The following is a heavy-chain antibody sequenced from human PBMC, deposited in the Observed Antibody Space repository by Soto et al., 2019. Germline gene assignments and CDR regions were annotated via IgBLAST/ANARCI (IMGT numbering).Heavy chain of an antibody. V-gene: IGHV3-23*01. Sequence: EVQLLESGGGLVQPGGSLRLSCAASGFTFSSYAMSWVRQAPGKGLEWVSAISGSGGSTYYADSVKGRFTISRDNSKNSLYLQMNSLRAEDTAVYYCAKVGAVAGTKYRDYWGQGTLVTVSS. J-gene: IGHJ4*02. D-gene: IGHD6-19*01. CDR2: ISGSGGST. CDR3: AKVGAVAGTKYRDY. CDR1: GFTFSSYA.